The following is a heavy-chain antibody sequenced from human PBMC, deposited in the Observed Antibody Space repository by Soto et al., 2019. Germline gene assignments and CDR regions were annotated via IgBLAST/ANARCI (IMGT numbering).Heavy chain of an antibody. CDR2: ISSSSII. V-gene: IGHV3-48*01. D-gene: IGHD2-15*01. CDR3: ARVSGGSCLDY. J-gene: IGHJ4*02. Sequence: PVGSLRLSCAASGFTFSSYSMNWVRQAPGKGLEWVSYISSSSIIYYADSVKGRFTISRDNAKNSLFLQMNSLRVEDTAVYYCARVSGGSCLDYWGQGTLVTVSS. CDR1: GFTFSSYS.